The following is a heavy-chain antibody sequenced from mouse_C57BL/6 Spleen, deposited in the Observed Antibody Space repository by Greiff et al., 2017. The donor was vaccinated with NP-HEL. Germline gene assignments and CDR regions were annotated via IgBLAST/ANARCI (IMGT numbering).Heavy chain of an antibody. J-gene: IGHJ2*01. CDR1: GFNIKDYY. V-gene: IGHV14-2*01. Sequence: EVMLVESGAELVKPGASVKLSCTASGFNIKDYYMHWVKQRTEQGLEWIGRIDPEDGETKYAPKFQGKATITADTSSNTAYLQLSSLTSEDTAVYYFAHPDGSSRDYWGQGTTLTVSS. CDR2: IDPEDGET. CDR3: AHPDGSSRDY. D-gene: IGHD1-1*01.